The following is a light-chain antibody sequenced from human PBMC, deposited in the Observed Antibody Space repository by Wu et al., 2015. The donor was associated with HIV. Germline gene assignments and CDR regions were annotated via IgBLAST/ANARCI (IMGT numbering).Light chain of an antibody. CDR3: QHRDDWPPGLT. J-gene: IGKJ4*01. Sequence: EIVLTQSPATLSLSPGERATLSCRASQNVASSLAWYQQKPGQAPRLLIYSSTHRAIGIPARFSGSVSGTDFTLTISSLESEDFAVYYCQHRDDWPPGLTFGGGTKVEIK. CDR1: QNVASS. V-gene: IGKV3-11*01. CDR2: SST.